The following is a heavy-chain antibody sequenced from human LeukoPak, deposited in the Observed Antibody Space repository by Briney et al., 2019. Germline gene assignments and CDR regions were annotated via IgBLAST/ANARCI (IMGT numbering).Heavy chain of an antibody. Sequence: SETLSLTCTVSGGSISSGGYSWSWIRQHPGKGLEWIGYIYYSGSTYYNPSLKSRVTISVDTSKNQFSLKLSSVTAADTAVYYCASCPIVLGSSTSCPLRYWGQGTLVTVSS. CDR2: IYYSGST. CDR1: GGSISSGGYS. CDR3: ASCPIVLGSSTSCPLRY. D-gene: IGHD2-2*01. V-gene: IGHV4-31*03. J-gene: IGHJ4*02.